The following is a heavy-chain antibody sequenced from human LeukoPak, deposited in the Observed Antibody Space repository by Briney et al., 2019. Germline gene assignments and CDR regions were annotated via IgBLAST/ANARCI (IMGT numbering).Heavy chain of an antibody. CDR1: GFTFSSYA. CDR2: ISYDGSNK. Sequence: GGSLRLSCAASGFTFSSYALHWVRQAPGKGLEWVAVISYDGSNKYYADSVKGRFTISRDNSKNTLYLQMNSLRVEDTAVYYCAKDANWGVYLDYWGPGTLVTVSS. CDR3: AKDANWGVYLDY. V-gene: IGHV3-30*04. D-gene: IGHD7-27*01. J-gene: IGHJ4*02.